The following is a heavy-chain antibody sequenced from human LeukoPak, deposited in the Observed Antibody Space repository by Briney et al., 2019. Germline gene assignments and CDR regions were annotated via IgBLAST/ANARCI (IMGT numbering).Heavy chain of an antibody. V-gene: IGHV1-3*01. CDR2: FNPGNGDT. CDR3: SRDRRLCPVNCDSVYYYSLDV. J-gene: IGHJ6*02. CDR1: GYIFTNYA. D-gene: IGHD1-20*01. Sequence: ASVKVSCKASGYIFTNYAVQWVRQAPGQRLEWLGWFNPGNGDTRYSQKFQGRVTITSDTSATTAYMELNSLTAEDTAVYYCSRDRRLCPVNCDSVYYYSLDVWGQGTTVTVSS.